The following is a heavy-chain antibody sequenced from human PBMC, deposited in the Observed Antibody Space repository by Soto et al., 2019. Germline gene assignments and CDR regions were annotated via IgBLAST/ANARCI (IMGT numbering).Heavy chain of an antibody. CDR2: ISADNDNT. D-gene: IGHD6-19*01. CDR1: GYIFTSCA. V-gene: IGHV1-3*01. CDR3: AITLGSSAWDINDF. J-gene: IGHJ4*02. Sequence: ASVKVSCKASGYIFTSCAMHWVRQAPGHRLEWMGWISADNDNTRYSQKFQGRVTITSDTSASTAYLELSSLRSEDTAVYYCAITLGSSAWDINDFWGQGTLVTVSS.